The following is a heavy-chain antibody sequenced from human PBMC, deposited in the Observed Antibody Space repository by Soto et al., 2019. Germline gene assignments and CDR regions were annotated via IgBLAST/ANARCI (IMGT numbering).Heavy chain of an antibody. V-gene: IGHV1-18*01. CDR2: ISTYNGNT. Sequence: GASVKVSCKASGYPFTTYAISWVRQAPGQGLEWMGWISTYNGNTNYAQKFQGRVTMTTDTSTSTAYMELRSLRSDDTAVYYCARDLGIVVTNWFDPWGQGTRVTVSS. J-gene: IGHJ5*02. D-gene: IGHD3-22*01. CDR3: ARDLGIVVTNWFDP. CDR1: GYPFTTYA.